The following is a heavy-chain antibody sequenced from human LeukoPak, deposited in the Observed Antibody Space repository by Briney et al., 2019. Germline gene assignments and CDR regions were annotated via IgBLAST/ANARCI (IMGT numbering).Heavy chain of an antibody. CDR2: IYHSGST. J-gene: IGHJ4*02. V-gene: IGHV4-4*02. Sequence: SETLSLTCAVSGGSISSSNWWSWVRPPPGKGLEWIGEIYHSGSTNYNPSLKSRVTISVDKSKNQFSLKLSSVTAADTAVYYCARKGYYDSKDFDYWGQGTLVTVSS. CDR1: GGSISSSNW. CDR3: ARKGYYDSKDFDY. D-gene: IGHD3-22*01.